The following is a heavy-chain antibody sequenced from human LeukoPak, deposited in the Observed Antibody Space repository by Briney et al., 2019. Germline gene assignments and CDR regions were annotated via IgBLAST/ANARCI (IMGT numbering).Heavy chain of an antibody. J-gene: IGHJ3*02. CDR1: GGTFSSYA. D-gene: IGHD4-11*01. V-gene: IGHV1-69*05. Sequence: SVKVSCKASGGTFSSYAISWVRQAPGRGLEWMGGIIPIFGTANYAQKFQGRVTITTDESTSTAYMELSSLRSEDTAVYYCARDFHDYTRRVFAFDIWGQGTMVTVSS. CDR3: ARDFHDYTRRVFAFDI. CDR2: IIPIFGTA.